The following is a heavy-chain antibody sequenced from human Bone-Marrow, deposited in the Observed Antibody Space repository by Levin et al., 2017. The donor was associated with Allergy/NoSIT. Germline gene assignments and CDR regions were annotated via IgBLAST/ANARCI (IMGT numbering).Heavy chain of an antibody. V-gene: IGHV1-2*06. CDR1: GYSFTGYY. CDR3: ARSNCGGDCYIDS. Sequence: GESLKISCQASGYSFTGYYVHWVRQAPGQGLEWVGRINPNSGGTKFSQKFQGRVTMTRDTSISTAYMELSRLTSDDTAVYYCARSNCGGDCYIDSWGQGTLVTVSS. J-gene: IGHJ5*01. D-gene: IGHD2-21*02. CDR2: INPNSGGT.